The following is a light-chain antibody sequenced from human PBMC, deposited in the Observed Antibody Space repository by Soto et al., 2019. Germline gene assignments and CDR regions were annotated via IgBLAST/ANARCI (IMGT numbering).Light chain of an antibody. V-gene: IGLV2-14*01. J-gene: IGLJ1*01. CDR2: EVS. CDR1: SSDVGVSNF. Sequence: QSALTQPASVSGSPGQSITISCTGTSSDVGVSNFVSWYQHHPGKAPKLMIYEVSYRPSGVSNRFSGSKSGNTASLTISGLQTEDEADYYCTSYISDRNVFGTGTKLTVL. CDR3: TSYISDRNV.